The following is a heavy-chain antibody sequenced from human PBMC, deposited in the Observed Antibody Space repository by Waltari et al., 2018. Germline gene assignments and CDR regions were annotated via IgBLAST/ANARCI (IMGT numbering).Heavy chain of an antibody. Sequence: QVQLQESGPGLVKSSQTLSLTCSFSGGSLSRACFYWGWIRQHPGKGLEWTGYTANRGTYYNPSLKSRVTISRDTSKNQIVLKLSSVTAADTAVYYCARSGYRYGWGYYYGMDVWGQGTTVTVSS. CDR2: TANRGT. D-gene: IGHD5-18*01. V-gene: IGHV4-31*03. J-gene: IGHJ6*02. CDR1: GGSLSRACFY. CDR3: ARSGYRYGWGYYYGMDV.